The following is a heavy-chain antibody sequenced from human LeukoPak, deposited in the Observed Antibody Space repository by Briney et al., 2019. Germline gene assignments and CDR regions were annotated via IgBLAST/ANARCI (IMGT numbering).Heavy chain of an antibody. CDR3: ARDSSPAYYYDSSGYRPPDAFDI. CDR1: GFTVSSNY. Sequence: GGSLRLSCAASGFTVSSNYMSWVRQAPGKGLEWVSVIYSGGSTYYADSVKGRFTISRDNSKNTLYLQMNRLRAEDTAVYYCARDSSPAYYYDSSGYRPPDAFDIWGQGTMVTVSS. J-gene: IGHJ3*02. D-gene: IGHD3-22*01. CDR2: IYSGGST. V-gene: IGHV3-66*01.